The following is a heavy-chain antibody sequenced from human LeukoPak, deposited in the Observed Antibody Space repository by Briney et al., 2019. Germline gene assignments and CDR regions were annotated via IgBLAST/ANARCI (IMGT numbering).Heavy chain of an antibody. J-gene: IGHJ4*02. Sequence: ASVKVSCKPSGYTFTDYYMHWVRQAPGQGLEWMGWISAYKGNTNYAQKLQGRVTMTTDTSTSTAYMELRSLRSDDTAVYYCARDLMTTPTWDFDYWGQGTLVTVAS. CDR3: ARDLMTTPTWDFDY. CDR2: ISAYKGNT. CDR1: GYTFTDYY. D-gene: IGHD3-16*01. V-gene: IGHV1-18*04.